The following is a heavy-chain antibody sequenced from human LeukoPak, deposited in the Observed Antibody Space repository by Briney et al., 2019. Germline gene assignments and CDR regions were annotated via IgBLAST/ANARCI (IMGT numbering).Heavy chain of an antibody. D-gene: IGHD2-2*02. J-gene: IGHJ3*02. Sequence: SQTLSLTCIVSGGSIISGDYYWRWIRQPPGKGLEWIGYIYHNGDTYYNPSLKGRVSISVDTSKNQFSLKLSSVTAADTAVYYCARAGVVPAAINRAFDIWGQGSVVTVSS. CDR3: ARAGVVPAAINRAFDI. CDR1: GGSIISGDYY. CDR2: IYHNGDT. V-gene: IGHV4-30-4*08.